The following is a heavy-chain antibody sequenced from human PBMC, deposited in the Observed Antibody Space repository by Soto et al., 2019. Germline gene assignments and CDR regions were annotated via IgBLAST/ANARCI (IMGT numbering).Heavy chain of an antibody. V-gene: IGHV1-3*01. Sequence: ASVKVSCKTSGYTITRYAVHWVRQAPGQRLEWMGWINAGNGNTKYSQKFQGRVTITRDTSASTAYMELSSLRSEDTAVYYCARENGYNYPFDYWGQGTLVTVSS. CDR2: INAGNGNT. D-gene: IGHD1-1*01. CDR3: ARENGYNYPFDY. J-gene: IGHJ4*02. CDR1: GYTITRYA.